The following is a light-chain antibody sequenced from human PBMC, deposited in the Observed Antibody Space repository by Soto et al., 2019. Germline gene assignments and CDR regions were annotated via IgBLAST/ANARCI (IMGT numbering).Light chain of an antibody. CDR2: DAS. CDR1: QSISTW. CDR3: QQYSTYPWT. Sequence: DIQLTQSPSTLSASVGDRVSLTCRASQSISTWLAWYQQKPGKAPKLLIFDASSLESRVSSRFSGRGSGTQFTLTISSLQPDDFATYYCQQYSTYPWTFGQGAKVEFK. V-gene: IGKV1-5*01. J-gene: IGKJ1*01.